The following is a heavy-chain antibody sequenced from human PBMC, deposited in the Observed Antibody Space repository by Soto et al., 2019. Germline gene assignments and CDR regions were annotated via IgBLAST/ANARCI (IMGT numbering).Heavy chain of an antibody. Sequence: QVQLVQSGAEVKKPGASVKVSCKASGYTFTSYDINWVRQATGQGLEWMGWMNPNRGNTGYAQKYQGRVTITRNISISTAYMELRSLRSEYTAVYYCARGTKEVRSSGWKVYDYYGMDVWGQGTTVTFSS. CDR2: MNPNRGNT. CDR3: ARGTKEVRSSGWKVYDYYGMDV. D-gene: IGHD6-19*01. CDR1: GYTFTSYD. V-gene: IGHV1-8*01. J-gene: IGHJ6*02.